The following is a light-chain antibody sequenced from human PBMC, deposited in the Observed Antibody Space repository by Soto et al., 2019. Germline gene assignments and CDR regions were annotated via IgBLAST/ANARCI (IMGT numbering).Light chain of an antibody. Sequence: DIQMTQSPSTLSGSVGDRVTLTCRASQTISSWLAWYQQKPGNAPKLLIYKASTLKSGVPSRFSGRGSGTEFTLTISSLQPYDFATYYCQHYNSYSEAFGPGTKVELK. CDR1: QTISSW. J-gene: IGKJ1*01. CDR2: KAS. CDR3: QHYNSYSEA. V-gene: IGKV1-5*03.